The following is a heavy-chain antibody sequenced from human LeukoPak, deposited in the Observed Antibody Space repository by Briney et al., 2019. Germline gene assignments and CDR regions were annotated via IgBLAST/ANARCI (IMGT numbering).Heavy chain of an antibody. CDR1: GYTFTGSY. D-gene: IGHD6-6*01. V-gene: IGHV1-2*02. J-gene: IGHJ4*02. CDR3: ARDLESSSSLDY. CDR2: INPKSGGT. Sequence: ASVKVSCKASGYTFTGSYIHWVRQAPGQGLEWMGWINPKSGGTNYAQKFQGRVTMTRDTSISTAYMELSSLRSDDTAVYYCARDLESSSSLDYWGQGTLVTVSS.